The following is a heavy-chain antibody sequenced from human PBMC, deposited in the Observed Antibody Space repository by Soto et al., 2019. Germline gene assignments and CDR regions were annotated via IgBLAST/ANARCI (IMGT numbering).Heavy chain of an antibody. Sequence: PGGSLRLSCAASGFTFSSYGMHWVRQAPGKGLEWVAVISDDGSNKYYADSLKGRFTISRDNSKNTLYLQMNSLRAEDTAVYYCAKERDIVVVVAPLDYWGQGTLVTVSS. CDR2: ISDDGSNK. CDR3: AKERDIVVVVAPLDY. V-gene: IGHV3-30*18. D-gene: IGHD2-15*01. J-gene: IGHJ4*02. CDR1: GFTFSSYG.